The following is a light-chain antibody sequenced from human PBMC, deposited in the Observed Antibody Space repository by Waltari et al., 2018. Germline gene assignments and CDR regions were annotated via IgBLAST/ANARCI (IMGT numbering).Light chain of an antibody. V-gene: IGLV1-40*01. J-gene: IGLJ2*01. CDR1: RANTGTGYD. CDR3: QSYDGSLIAVV. CDR2: RDN. Sequence: QSVLTQPPSVSGAPGPRVTISCTGGRANTGTGYDVHWYQHIPGKAPKLLIFRDNRRPSGVPDRFSASQSGTSASLAITGLQVEDEGDYYCQSYDGSLIAVVFGGGTKLTVL.